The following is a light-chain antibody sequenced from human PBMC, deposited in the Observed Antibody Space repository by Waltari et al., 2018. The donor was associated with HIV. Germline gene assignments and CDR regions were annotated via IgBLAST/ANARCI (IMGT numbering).Light chain of an antibody. J-gene: IGKJ5*01. V-gene: IGKV2-40*01. CDR3: MQRIEFPIT. CDR2: SLS. Sequence: IVMTQTPLSLPVTPRAPASTPSASSQSLLDGVDGNTYLDWFLQKPGQSPQLLIYSLSYRASGVPDRFSCSGSRTNFTLKISRVEAFDSATYSCMQRIEFPITFGQGTRLEIK. CDR1: QSLLDGVDGNTY.